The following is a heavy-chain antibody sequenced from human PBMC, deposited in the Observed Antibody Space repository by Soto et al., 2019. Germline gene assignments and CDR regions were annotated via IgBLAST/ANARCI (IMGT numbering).Heavy chain of an antibody. D-gene: IGHD3-10*01. CDR3: AREGNYHEF. CDR2: ISSSGTYI. Sequence: EVQLVESGGALVKPGGSLKLSCETSGFPFGIYTMNWVRQAPGKGLEGVSSISSSGTYIEYADSVEGRFAISRDDAKNSVFLEMTSLRVDDTAVYYCAREGNYHEFWGQGTLVTVSS. V-gene: IGHV3-21*01. CDR1: GFPFGIYT. J-gene: IGHJ4*02.